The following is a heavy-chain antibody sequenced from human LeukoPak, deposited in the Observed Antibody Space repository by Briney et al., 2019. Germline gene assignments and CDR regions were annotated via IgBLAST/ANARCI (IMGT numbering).Heavy chain of an antibody. J-gene: IGHJ4*02. V-gene: IGHV3-7*01. CDR1: GFTFSSYW. CDR2: IKQDGSEK. D-gene: IGHD6-13*01. Sequence: GGSLRLSCAASGFTFSSYWMSWVRQAPGKGLEWVANIKQDGSEKYYVDSVKGRFTISRDNAKNSLYLQMNSLRAEYTAVYYCARVPSQLVKGFDYWGQGTLVTVSS. CDR3: ARVPSQLVKGFDY.